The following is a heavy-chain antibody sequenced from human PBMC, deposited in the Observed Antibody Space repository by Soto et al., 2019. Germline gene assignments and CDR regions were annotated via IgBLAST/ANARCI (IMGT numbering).Heavy chain of an antibody. J-gene: IGHJ5*02. CDR3: AKKNPHGDSNKAWLDP. V-gene: IGHV1-69*01. CDR2: IIPILGTT. Sequence: QVQLLQSGTELRQPGSSVTISCTPSGGTFVSSAFAWVRQAPGGRIEWMGGIIPILGTTKYAEKFLGRLTIRADDSSRTAFLELSSLTVDDTAVYFCAKKNPHGDSNKAWLDPWCQGTLVTVST. D-gene: IGHD2-8*01. CDR1: GGTFVSSA.